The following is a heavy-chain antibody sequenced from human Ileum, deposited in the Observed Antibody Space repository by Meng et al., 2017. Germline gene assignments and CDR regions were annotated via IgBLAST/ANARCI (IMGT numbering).Heavy chain of an antibody. D-gene: IGHD2-2*01. CDR3: ARCGIAINTSCSH. Sequence: VQLQESGPGAVKPTETLSLTGTVSGADIDTFYYNWIRQPPGKGLEWIGHIDYRGIATYNPSHKSRLSISVDRSKNQLFLKLNSVTAADTAVYYCARCGIAINTSCSHWGPGTLVTVSS. CDR2: IDYRGIA. J-gene: IGHJ4*02. CDR1: GADIDTFY. V-gene: IGHV4-59*08.